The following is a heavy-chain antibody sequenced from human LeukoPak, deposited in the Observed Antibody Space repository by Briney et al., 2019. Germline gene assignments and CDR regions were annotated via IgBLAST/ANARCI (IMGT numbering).Heavy chain of an antibody. Sequence: TSETLSLTCTVSGGSISSYYWSWIRQPPGKGLEWIGYIYYSGSTNYNPSLKSRVTISVDTSKNQFSLKLSSVTAADTAVYYCARDLQLYCSSTSCSDAFDIWGQGTMVTVSS. V-gene: IGHV4-59*01. D-gene: IGHD2-2*01. CDR2: IYYSGST. J-gene: IGHJ3*02. CDR1: GGSISSYY. CDR3: ARDLQLYCSSTSCSDAFDI.